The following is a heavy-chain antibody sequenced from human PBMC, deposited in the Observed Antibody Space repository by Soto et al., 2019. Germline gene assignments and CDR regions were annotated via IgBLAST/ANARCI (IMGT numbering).Heavy chain of an antibody. V-gene: IGHV4-34*01. D-gene: IGHD4-17*01. CDR2: INHSGST. J-gene: IGHJ4*02. CDR3: ARGYYGLVDY. Sequence: QVQLQQWGAGLLKPSETLSLTCAVYGGSFSGYYWSWIRQPTGKGLEWIGEINHSGSTNYNPSLKSRVTISVDTSKNQFSLKLSSVTAADTAVYYCARGYYGLVDYWGQGTLVTVSS. CDR1: GGSFSGYY.